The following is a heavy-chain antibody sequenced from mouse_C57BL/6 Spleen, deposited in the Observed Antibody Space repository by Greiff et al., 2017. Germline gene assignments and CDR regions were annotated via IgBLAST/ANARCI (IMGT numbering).Heavy chain of an antibody. J-gene: IGHJ2*01. Sequence: VQLQQSGPGLVKPSQSLSLTCSVTGYSITSGYYWNWIRQFPGNKLEWMGYISYDGSNNYNPSLKNRISITRDTSKNQFFLKLNSVTTEDTATYYCARERGYDYVYYFDYWGQGTTLTVSS. CDR1: GYSITSGYY. V-gene: IGHV3-6*01. CDR2: ISYDGSN. CDR3: ARERGYDYVYYFDY. D-gene: IGHD2-4*01.